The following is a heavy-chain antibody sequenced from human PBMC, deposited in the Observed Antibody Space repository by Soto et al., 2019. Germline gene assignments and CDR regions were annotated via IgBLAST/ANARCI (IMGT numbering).Heavy chain of an antibody. CDR3: ARRGAVLIGATHSPYEGFDF. V-gene: IGHV5-51*03. CDR1: GYPFSTYW. Sequence: EVLLVQSGAEVRRPGESLKISCQASGYPFSTYWIGWVRQRAGKGLEWLGIIYPDDSDTRYRPSFQGQVTMSVDKSINTAYLQWSSLRASDTAIYYCARRGAVLIGATHSPYEGFDFWGQGAMVTVSS. J-gene: IGHJ3*01. D-gene: IGHD2-15*01. CDR2: IYPDDSDT.